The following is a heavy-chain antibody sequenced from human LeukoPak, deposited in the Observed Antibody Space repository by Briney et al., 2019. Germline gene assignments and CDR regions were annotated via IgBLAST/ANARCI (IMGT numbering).Heavy chain of an antibody. CDR1: RFTFSNYW. V-gene: IGHV3-74*01. CDR2: INSDGSSI. J-gene: IGHJ4*02. CDR3: ARRAAALGAFDY. D-gene: IGHD6-13*01. Sequence: GGSLRLSCAASRFTFSNYWMHWVRQAPGKGLGWVSRINSDGSSISYADSVKGRFTISRDNAKNTLYLQMNSLRAEDTAVYYCARRAAALGAFDYWGQGTLVTVSS.